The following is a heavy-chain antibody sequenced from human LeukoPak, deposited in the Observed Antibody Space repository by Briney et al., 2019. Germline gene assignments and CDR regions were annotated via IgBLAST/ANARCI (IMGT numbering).Heavy chain of an antibody. D-gene: IGHD6-13*01. J-gene: IGHJ5*02. V-gene: IGHV3-21*01. CDR2: ISSSSYI. Sequence: GGSLRLSCAASGFTFSSYSMNWVRQAPGKGLEWVSSISSSSYIYYADSVEGRFTISRDNAKNSLYLQMNSLRAEDTAVYYCAKEGQQLVLYWFDPWGQGTLVTVSS. CDR3: AKEGQQLVLYWFDP. CDR1: GFTFSSYS.